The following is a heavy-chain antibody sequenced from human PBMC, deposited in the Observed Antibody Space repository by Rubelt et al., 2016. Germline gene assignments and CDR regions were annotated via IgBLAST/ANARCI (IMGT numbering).Heavy chain of an antibody. CDR1: GFIVSGNS. D-gene: IGHD6-25*01. CDR2: ISGSGGST. Sequence: EVQLVESGGGSAQPGGSLRLSCAASGFIVSGNSMSWVRQAPGKGLEWVSAISGSGGSTYYADSVKGRFTISRDNSKNTLYLQMNSLRAEDTAVYYCAKDSHKAAYFDYWGQGTLVTVSS. V-gene: IGHV3-23*04. CDR3: AKDSHKAAYFDY. J-gene: IGHJ4*02.